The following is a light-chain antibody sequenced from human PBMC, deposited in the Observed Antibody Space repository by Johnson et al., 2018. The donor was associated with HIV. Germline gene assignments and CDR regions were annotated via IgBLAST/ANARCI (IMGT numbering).Light chain of an antibody. CDR1: SSNIGNNY. CDR2: DNN. Sequence: QSVLTQPPSVSAAPGQKVTISCSGSSSNIGNNYVSWYQHLPGTAPKLLIYDNNKRPSGIPDRFSGSKSGTSATLGITGLQTGDEADYYGGTWDSSLSAYVFGTGPKVTVL. CDR3: GTWDSSLSAYV. J-gene: IGLJ1*01. V-gene: IGLV1-51*01.